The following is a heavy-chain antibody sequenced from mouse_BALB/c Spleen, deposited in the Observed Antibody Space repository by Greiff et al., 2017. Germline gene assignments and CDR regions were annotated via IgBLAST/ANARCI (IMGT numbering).Heavy chain of an antibody. D-gene: IGHD1-1*01. CDR2: ISNGGGST. J-gene: IGHJ1*01. CDR3: ARHYGSRGYFDV. V-gene: IGHV5-12-2*01. CDR1: GFTFSSYT. Sequence: EVMLVESGGGLVQPGGSLKLSCAASGFTFSSYTMSWVRQTPEKRLEWVAYISNGGGSTYYPDTVKGRFTISRDNAKNTLYLQMSSLKSEDTAMYYCARHYGSRGYFDVWGAGTTVTVSS.